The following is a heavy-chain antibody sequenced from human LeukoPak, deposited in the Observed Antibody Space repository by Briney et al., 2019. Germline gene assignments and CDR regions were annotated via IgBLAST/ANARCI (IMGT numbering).Heavy chain of an antibody. CDR1: GFRFSSYA. J-gene: IGHJ4*02. CDR3: AKDERNWNYNLASQTYD. Sequence: GGSLRLACAASGFRFSSYAMSWVRQAPGKGLEWVSAISGSGVSTYYADSVKGRFTVSRDNSKNRLYLQMSSLRAEDTAVYYCAKDERNWNYNLASQTYDWGQGTLVTVSS. D-gene: IGHD1-7*01. CDR2: ISGSGVST. V-gene: IGHV3-23*01.